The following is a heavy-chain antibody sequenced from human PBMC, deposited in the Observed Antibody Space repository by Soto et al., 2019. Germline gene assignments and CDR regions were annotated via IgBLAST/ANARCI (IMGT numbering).Heavy chain of an antibody. V-gene: IGHV1-2*02. Sequence: GASVKVSCKASGYTFTGYYMHWVRQAPGRGLEWMGWINPNSGGTNYAQKFQGRVTMTRDTSISTAYMELSRLRSDDTTMYYCARNSGTTGRNYGMDVWGQGTTVTVSS. J-gene: IGHJ6*02. CDR2: INPNSGGT. D-gene: IGHD1-1*01. CDR3: ARNSGTTGRNYGMDV. CDR1: GYTFTGYY.